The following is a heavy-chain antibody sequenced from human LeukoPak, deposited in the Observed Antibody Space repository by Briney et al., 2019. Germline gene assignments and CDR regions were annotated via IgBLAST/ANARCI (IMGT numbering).Heavy chain of an antibody. CDR3: ARHGDTIVGNSNNFDY. D-gene: IGHD1-26*01. CDR1: GYSFTSYW. CDR2: IYPGDSDT. J-gene: IGHJ4*02. V-gene: IGHV5-51*01. Sequence: GESLKISCKGSGYSFTSYWIDWVRQMPGKGLEWVGIIYPGDSDTRYSPSFQGQVTISADKSISTAYLQWSSLKASDTAMYYCARHGDTIVGNSNNFDYWGQGTLVTVSS.